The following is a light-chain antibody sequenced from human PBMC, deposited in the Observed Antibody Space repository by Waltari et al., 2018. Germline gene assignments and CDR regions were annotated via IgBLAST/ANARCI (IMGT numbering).Light chain of an antibody. CDR2: DVS. Sequence: QSALTQPRSVSGSPGQSVTISCTGTSSDVGGYNYVSWYHQHPGKAPKLMIYDVSKLPSGVPDRFSCSKSGNTAARTISGLQAEDEADYYCCSYAGSYTFGVFGGGTKLTVL. CDR1: SSDVGGYNY. CDR3: CSYAGSYTFGV. J-gene: IGLJ3*02. V-gene: IGLV2-11*01.